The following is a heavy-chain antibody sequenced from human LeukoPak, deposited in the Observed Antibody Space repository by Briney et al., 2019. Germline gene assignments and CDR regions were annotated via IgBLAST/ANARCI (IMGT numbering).Heavy chain of an antibody. CDR3: ARGRQVGATFFGY. CDR2: INSDGSWT. D-gene: IGHD1-26*01. V-gene: IGHV3-74*01. CDR1: GNYW. Sequence: GGSLRLSCAASGNYWMHWVRQAPGKGLVWVSHINSDGSWTSYADSVKGRFTISRDNSKNTLYLQMNSLRVEDTALYYCARGRQVGATFFGYWGQGTVVTVSS. J-gene: IGHJ4*02.